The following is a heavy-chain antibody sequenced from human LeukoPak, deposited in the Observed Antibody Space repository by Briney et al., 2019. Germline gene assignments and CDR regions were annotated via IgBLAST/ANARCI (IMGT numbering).Heavy chain of an antibody. D-gene: IGHD1-20*01. CDR2: IYYSGST. CDR3: ARVRYNWNRDFDY. Sequence: SETVSLTCTVSGGSISSSSYYWGWIRQPPGKGLEWIGSIYYSGSTYYNPSLKSRVTMSVDTSKNQFSLKLSSVTATDTAVYYCARVRYNWNRDFDYWGQGTLVTVSS. J-gene: IGHJ4*02. CDR1: GGSISSSSYY. V-gene: IGHV4-39*07.